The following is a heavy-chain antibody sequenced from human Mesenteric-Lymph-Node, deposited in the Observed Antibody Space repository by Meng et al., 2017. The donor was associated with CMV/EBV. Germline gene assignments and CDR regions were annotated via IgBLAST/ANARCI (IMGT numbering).Heavy chain of an antibody. D-gene: IGHD3-3*01. CDR3: ATFGVVTTNYYYYGMDV. V-gene: IGHV3-13*01. CDR1: GFTFRTYD. CDR2: IFTTGDT. J-gene: IGHJ6*02. Sequence: GESLKISCVASGFTFRTYDMHWVRQVAGKGLEWVSTIFTTGDTLYLDSVKGRFTISRDNSKNTLYLQMNSLRAEDTAVYYCATFGVVTTNYYYYGMDVWGQGTTVTVSS.